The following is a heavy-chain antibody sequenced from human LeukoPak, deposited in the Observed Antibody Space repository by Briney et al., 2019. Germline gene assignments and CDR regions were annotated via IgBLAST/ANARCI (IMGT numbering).Heavy chain of an antibody. V-gene: IGHV4-39*07. J-gene: IGHJ6*03. CDR1: GGSIGSSTYY. Sequence: SETLSLTCTVSGGSIGSSTYYWVWIRRPPGKGLEWIGSIYYNGDTYYSPSLQSRVSISVATSKNQFSQKLSSVTAADTAVYYCARERLSYYYMDAWGKGTTVTVSS. D-gene: IGHD1-1*01. CDR3: ARERLSYYYMDA. CDR2: IYYNGDT.